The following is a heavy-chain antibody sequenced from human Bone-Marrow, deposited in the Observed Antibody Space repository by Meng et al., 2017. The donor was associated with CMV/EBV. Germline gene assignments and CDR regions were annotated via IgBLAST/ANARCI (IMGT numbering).Heavy chain of an antibody. Sequence: GGSLRLSCAASGFTFNTYWMHWVRQAPGKGLVWVSRITSDGSSTTYADSVKGRFTISRDNAKNTLYLQMTSLGAEDTAVYYCAREYRLKYDTSGFDFWGQGTLVTVSS. D-gene: IGHD3-22*01. V-gene: IGHV3-74*01. CDR2: ITSDGSST. CDR1: GFTFNTYW. J-gene: IGHJ4*02. CDR3: AREYRLKYDTSGFDF.